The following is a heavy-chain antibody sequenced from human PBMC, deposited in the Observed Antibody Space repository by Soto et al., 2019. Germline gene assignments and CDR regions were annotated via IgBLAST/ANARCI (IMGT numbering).Heavy chain of an antibody. CDR1: GFTFSSYA. Sequence: QVQLVESGGGVVQPGRSLRLSCAASGFTFSSYAMHWVRQAPGKGLEWVAVISYDGSNKYYADSVKGRFTISRDNSKNPLYLQMNSLRAEDTAVYYCAKDYDSSGYHPQYWGQGTLVTVSS. D-gene: IGHD3-22*01. J-gene: IGHJ4*02. CDR2: ISYDGSNK. V-gene: IGHV3-30-3*01. CDR3: AKDYDSSGYHPQY.